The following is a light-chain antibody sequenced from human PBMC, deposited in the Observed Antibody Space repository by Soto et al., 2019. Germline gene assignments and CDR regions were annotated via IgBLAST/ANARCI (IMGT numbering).Light chain of an antibody. Sequence: EIVLTQSPATLSLSPGERATLSCRASQNINSYLAWYQQKPGQAPRLLIYATSNRATGIPARFSGSGSGSDFTLSIGSLEPKACAVYYCQQRSNWPFTSGPGTKVDIK. CDR2: ATS. V-gene: IGKV3-11*01. CDR3: QQRSNWPFT. J-gene: IGKJ3*01. CDR1: QNINSY.